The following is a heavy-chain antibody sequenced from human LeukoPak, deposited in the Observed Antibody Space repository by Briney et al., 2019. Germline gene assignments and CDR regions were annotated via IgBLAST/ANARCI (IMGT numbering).Heavy chain of an antibody. CDR1: GGTFGSYA. V-gene: IGHV1-69*13. D-gene: IGHD6-13*01. CDR3: ARDASASSWYPYFDY. J-gene: IGHJ4*02. Sequence: SVTVSRTASGGTFGSYAISWVRQAPGQGLEWMGGIIPIFGTANCAQKFQGRVTITADESTSTAYMELSSLRSEDTAVYYCARDASASSWYPYFDYWGQGTLVTVSS. CDR2: IIPIFGTA.